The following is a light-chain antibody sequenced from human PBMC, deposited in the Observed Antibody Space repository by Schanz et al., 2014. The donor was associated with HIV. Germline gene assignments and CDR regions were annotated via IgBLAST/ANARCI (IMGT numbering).Light chain of an antibody. CDR2: DVS. Sequence: QSALTQPASVSGSPGQSISFSCTGTSSDVGRYNYVSWYQQHPGKAPRLMIYDVSNRPSGVSNRFSGSKSGNTASLTISGLQAEDEADYYCSSYATSRLVFGGGTKLTVL. J-gene: IGLJ2*01. CDR1: SSDVGRYNY. V-gene: IGLV2-14*03. CDR3: SSYATSRLV.